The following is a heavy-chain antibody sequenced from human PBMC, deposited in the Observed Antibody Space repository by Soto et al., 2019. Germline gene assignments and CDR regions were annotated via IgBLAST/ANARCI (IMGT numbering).Heavy chain of an antibody. CDR2: IYWNDDK. V-gene: IGHV2-5*01. CDR1: GFSLSTGGVG. D-gene: IGHD3-9*01. Sequence: XGPTLVNPTHPLTLTCTFSGFSLSTGGVGVGWIRQPPGKAPEWLALIYWNDDKRYSPSLDGRLTITKDTSKNQVVLTMSNMDPVDTATYYRGGYNVLTGYHGYGMDVWGQGTTVTVSS. J-gene: IGHJ6*02. CDR3: GGYNVLTGYHGYGMDV.